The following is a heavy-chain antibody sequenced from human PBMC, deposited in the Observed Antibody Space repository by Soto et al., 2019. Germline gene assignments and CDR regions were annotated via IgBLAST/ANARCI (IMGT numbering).Heavy chain of an antibody. J-gene: IGHJ6*02. CDR1: GFSLNTGGMC. D-gene: IGHD3-16*01. CDR2: IDWEDDK. CDR3: ARSVMPRGGTSYYYGMDV. V-gene: IGHV2-70*01. Sequence: SGPTLVNPTQTLTLTCTFSGFSLNTGGMCVSWIRQPPGKALEWLALIDWEDDKFYSPSLRTRLSISWDTAKNQVVLTMTNMDPVDTATYYCARSVMPRGGTSYYYGMDVWGQGTTVTVSS.